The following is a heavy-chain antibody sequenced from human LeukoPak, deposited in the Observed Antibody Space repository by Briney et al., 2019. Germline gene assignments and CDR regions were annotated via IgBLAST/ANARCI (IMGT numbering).Heavy chain of an antibody. CDR1: GFTVSSNY. CDR3: ARDKSEYRYAYWSDY. Sequence: PGGSLRLSCAASGFTVSSNYMSWVRQAPGKGLEWVSLIYSGGSTYYADSVKGRFTIPRDNSKNTLYLQMNSLRAEDTAVCYCARDKSEYRYAYWSDYWGQGTLVTVSS. V-gene: IGHV3-66*02. CDR2: IYSGGST. D-gene: IGHD5-18*01. J-gene: IGHJ4*02.